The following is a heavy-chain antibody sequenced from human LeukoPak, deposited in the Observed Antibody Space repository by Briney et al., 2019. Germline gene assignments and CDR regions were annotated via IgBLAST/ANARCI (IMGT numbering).Heavy chain of an antibody. Sequence: GGSLRLSCAASGFTFSSDSMNWVRQAPGKGLEWVSSISSSSSYIYYADSVKGRFTISRDNAKNSLYLQMNSLRAEDTAVYYCARRPVSYSSSWFYYFDYWGQGTLVTVSS. CDR1: GFTFSSDS. D-gene: IGHD6-13*01. V-gene: IGHV3-21*01. J-gene: IGHJ4*02. CDR3: ARRPVSYSSSWFYYFDY. CDR2: ISSSSSYI.